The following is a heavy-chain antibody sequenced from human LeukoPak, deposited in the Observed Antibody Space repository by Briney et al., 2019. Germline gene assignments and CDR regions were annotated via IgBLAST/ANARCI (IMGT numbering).Heavy chain of an antibody. D-gene: IGHD3-22*01. V-gene: IGHV3-33*01. CDR1: GFTFSSYG. Sequence: GGSLRLSCAASGFTFSSYGMHWVRQAPGKGLEWVAVIWYDGSNKYYADSVKGRFTISRDNSKNTLYLQMNSLIAENTAVYYCARDAHYDSSGDNWFDPWGQGTLVTVSS. CDR2: IWYDGSNK. CDR3: ARDAHYDSSGDNWFDP. J-gene: IGHJ5*02.